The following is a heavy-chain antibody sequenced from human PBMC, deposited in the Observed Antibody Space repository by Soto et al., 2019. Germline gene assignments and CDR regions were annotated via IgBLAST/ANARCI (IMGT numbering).Heavy chain of an antibody. CDR3: ARDEAMIVVARTYDFDY. CDR2: INAGNGNT. Sequence: QVQLVQSGAEVKKPGASVKVSCKASGFTFTSYAMHWVRQAPGQRLEWMGWINAGNGNTKYSQKFQGRVTITRDTSASTAYMELSSLRSEDTAVYYCARDEAMIVVARTYDFDYWGQGTLVTVSS. J-gene: IGHJ4*02. CDR1: GFTFTSYA. V-gene: IGHV1-3*01. D-gene: IGHD3-22*01.